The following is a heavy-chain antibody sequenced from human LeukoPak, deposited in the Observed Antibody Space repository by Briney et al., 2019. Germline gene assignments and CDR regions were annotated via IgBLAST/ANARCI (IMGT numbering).Heavy chain of an antibody. CDR1: GGSISSYY. CDR3: ARHGSVSSGALV. D-gene: IGHD3-22*01. V-gene: IGHV4-59*08. CDR2: IFYSGST. Sequence: SETLSLTCTVSGGSISSYYWSWIRQPPGKGLEWIGYIFYSGSTNYNPSLKSRVTISVDTSKNQFSLKLSSVTAADTAVCYCARHGSVSSGALVWGQGTLVTVSS. J-gene: IGHJ4*02.